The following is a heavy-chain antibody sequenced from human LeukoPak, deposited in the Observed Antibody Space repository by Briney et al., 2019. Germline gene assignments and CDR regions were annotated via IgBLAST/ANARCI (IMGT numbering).Heavy chain of an antibody. CDR1: GFTFSSYW. Sequence: GGSLRLSCAASGFTFSSYWMSWLRQAPGKGLEWVANIKQEGSEKYYVDSVKRRFTISRDNAKNSLYLQMNSLRAEVTAVYYCARDRDYYGSGSFDYWGQGTLVTVSS. J-gene: IGHJ4*02. CDR2: IKQEGSEK. CDR3: ARDRDYYGSGSFDY. D-gene: IGHD3-10*01. V-gene: IGHV3-7*01.